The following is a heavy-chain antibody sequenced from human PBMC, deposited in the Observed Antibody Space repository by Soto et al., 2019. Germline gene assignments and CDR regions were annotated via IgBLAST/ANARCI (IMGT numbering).Heavy chain of an antibody. Sequence: GASVKVSCKASGYTFTSYGISWVRQAPGQGLEWMGGIIAIFGTANYAQKFQGRVTITADESTSTAYMELSSLRSEDTAVYYCARPPTWIQSYGMDVWGQGTTVTVSS. D-gene: IGHD5-18*01. V-gene: IGHV1-69*13. J-gene: IGHJ6*02. CDR2: IIAIFGTA. CDR1: GYTFTSYG. CDR3: ARPPTWIQSYGMDV.